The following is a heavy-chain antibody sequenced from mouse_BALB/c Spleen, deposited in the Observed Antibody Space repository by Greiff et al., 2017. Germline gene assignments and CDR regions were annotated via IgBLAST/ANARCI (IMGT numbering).Heavy chain of an antibody. Sequence: EVLLVESGGGLVKPGGSLKLSCAASGFTFSSYTMSWVRQTPEKRLEWVATISSGGSYTYYPDSVNGRFTISRDNAKNTLYLQMSSLKSEDTAMYYCTSDYDYDPSYCMDYWGQGTSVTVSA. CDR3: TSDYDYDPSYCMDY. CDR1: GFTFSSYT. J-gene: IGHJ4*01. D-gene: IGHD2-4*01. CDR2: ISSGGSYT. V-gene: IGHV5-6-4*01.